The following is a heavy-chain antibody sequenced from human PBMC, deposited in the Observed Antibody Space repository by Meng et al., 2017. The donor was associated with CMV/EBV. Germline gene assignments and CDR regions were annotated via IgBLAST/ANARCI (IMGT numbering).Heavy chain of an antibody. CDR1: GGTFSSYA. CDR3: ARVKSGYDYISYYGMDV. D-gene: IGHD5-12*01. J-gene: IGHJ6*02. CDR2: FIPILGIA. Sequence: SVKVSCKASGGTFSSYAISWVRQAPGQGLEWMGGFIPILGIANYAQKFQGRVTITADKSTSTAYMELSSLRSEDTAVYYCARVKSGYDYISYYGMDVWGQGTTVTVSS. V-gene: IGHV1-69*10.